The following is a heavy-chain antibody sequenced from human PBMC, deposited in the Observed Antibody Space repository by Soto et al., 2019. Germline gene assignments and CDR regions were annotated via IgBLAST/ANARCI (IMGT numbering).Heavy chain of an antibody. V-gene: IGHV1-8*01. D-gene: IGHD1-26*01. CDR2: MNPNSGNT. J-gene: IGHJ6*02. CDR1: GYTFTSDD. CDR3: ARVIGVNYYYYYGMDV. Sequence: GASVKVSCKASGYTFTSDDINGVRQATGQGLEWMGWMNPNSGNTGYAQKFQGRVTMTRNTSISTAYMELSSLRSEDTAVYYCARVIGVNYYYYYGMDVWGQGTTVTVSS.